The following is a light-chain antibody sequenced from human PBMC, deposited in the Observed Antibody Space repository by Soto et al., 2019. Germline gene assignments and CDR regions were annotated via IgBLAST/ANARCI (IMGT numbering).Light chain of an antibody. J-gene: IGKJ1*01. Sequence: EIVLTQSPGTLSLSPGERATLSCRATESVFSNYLAWYQLKPGQAPRLLIYDASSRATGIPDRFSGSGSGTDSTLTISRLEPEDFAVYYCQQYGSIPWTFCKSTQVDI. CDR2: DAS. V-gene: IGKV3-20*01. CDR3: QQYGSIPWT. CDR1: ESVFSNY.